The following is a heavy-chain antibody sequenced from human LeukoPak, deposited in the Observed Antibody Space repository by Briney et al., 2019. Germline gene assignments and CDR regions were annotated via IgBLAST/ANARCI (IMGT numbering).Heavy chain of an antibody. CDR1: GGSISSYY. CDR2: IYYSGST. V-gene: IGHV4-59*12. D-gene: IGHD6-19*01. J-gene: IGHJ4*02. CDR3: ARRFISGWYGY. Sequence: TETLSLTCTVSGGSISSYYWSWIRQPPGKGLEWIGYIYYSGSTNYNPSLKSRVTISVDTSKNQFSLKLSSVTAADTAVYYCARRFISGWYGYWGQGTLVTVSS.